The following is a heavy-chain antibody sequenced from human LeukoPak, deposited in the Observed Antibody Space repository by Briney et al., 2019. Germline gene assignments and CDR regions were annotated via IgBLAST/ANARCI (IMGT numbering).Heavy chain of an antibody. D-gene: IGHD3-22*01. CDR3: ARETYYYDSSGHIKGRGAFYI. Sequence: ASVKVSCTASGYTFTIYGISWVRQAPGQGVEWMGWISAYNGNTKYAQKLQGRVTITTHTSTSTAYMELTSLRSDDTAVYYCARETYYYDSSGHIKGRGAFYIWGQGTMVTVSS. V-gene: IGHV1-18*01. CDR1: GYTFTIYG. J-gene: IGHJ3*02. CDR2: ISAYNGNT.